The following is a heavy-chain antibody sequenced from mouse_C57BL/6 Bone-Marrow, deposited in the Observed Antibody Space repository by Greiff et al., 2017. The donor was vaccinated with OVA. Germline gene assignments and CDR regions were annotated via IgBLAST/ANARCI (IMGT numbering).Heavy chain of an antibody. D-gene: IGHD1-1*01. CDR2: INPNNGGT. CDR1: GYTFTDYN. CDR3: AREGRFTTVGYFDY. V-gene: IGHV1-18*01. Sequence: VQLKESGPELVKPGASVKIPCKASGYTFTDYNMDWVKQSHGKSLEWIGDINPNNGGTIYNQKFKGKATMTVDKSSSTAYMELRSLTSEDTAVYYCAREGRFTTVGYFDYWGQGTTLTVSA. J-gene: IGHJ2*01.